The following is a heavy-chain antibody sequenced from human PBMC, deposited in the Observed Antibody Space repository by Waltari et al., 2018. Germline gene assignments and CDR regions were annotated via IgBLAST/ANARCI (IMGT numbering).Heavy chain of an antibody. CDR1: GYTFTSYY. D-gene: IGHD1-26*01. J-gene: IGHJ4*02. V-gene: IGHV1-46*01. CDR2: INPSGGST. CDR3: ARDLTRGSYSGDY. Sequence: QVQLVQSGAEVKKPGASVQVSCTASGYTFTSYYMHWVRQAPGQGLEWMGIINPSGGSTSDAQKFQGRVHMTRDPATSTVYMELSSLRSGDRAVYYCARDLTRGSYSGDYWGQGTLFTVSS.